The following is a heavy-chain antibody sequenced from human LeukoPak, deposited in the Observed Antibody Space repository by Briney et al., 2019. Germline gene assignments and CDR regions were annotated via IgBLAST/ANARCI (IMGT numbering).Heavy chain of an antibody. CDR3: ATLAAAGDY. CDR2: IKQDGSEI. CDR1: GFTLSSYW. V-gene: IGHV3-7*03. J-gene: IGHJ4*02. D-gene: IGHD6-13*01. Sequence: PGGSLRLSCAASGFTLSSYWMIWVRQAPGKGLEWVANIKQDGSEISYVDSVKGRFTISRDNSKNTLYLQMNSLRAEDTAVYYCATLAAAGDYWGQGTLVTVSS.